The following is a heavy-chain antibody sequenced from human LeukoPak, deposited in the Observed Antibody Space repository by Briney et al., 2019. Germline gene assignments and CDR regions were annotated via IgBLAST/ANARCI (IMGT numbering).Heavy chain of an antibody. J-gene: IGHJ4*02. Sequence: PSETLSLTCTVSGGSISSYYWSWIRQPPGKGLEWIGYIYYSGSTNYNPSLKSRVTISVDTSKNQFSLKLSSVTAADTAVYYCARSYRWAFDYWGQGTLVTVSS. CDR1: GGSISSYY. CDR3: ARSYRWAFDY. D-gene: IGHD1-26*01. CDR2: IYYSGST. V-gene: IGHV4-59*08.